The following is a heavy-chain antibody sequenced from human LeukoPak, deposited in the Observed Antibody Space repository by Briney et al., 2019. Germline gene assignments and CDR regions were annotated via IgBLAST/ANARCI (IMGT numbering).Heavy chain of an antibody. D-gene: IGHD2-15*01. J-gene: IGHJ4*02. V-gene: IGHV4-38-2*01. CDR1: GYSISSGYY. CDR2: IYHSGDT. Sequence: SETLSLTCAVSGYSISSGYYWGWIRQPPGKGLEWIGSIYHSGDTYYSPSLKSRITISVDTSKNQFSLKLNSVTAADTAVYYCARQGYCSGGTCYRYFDYWGQGTLVTVSS. CDR3: ARQGYCSGGTCYRYFDY.